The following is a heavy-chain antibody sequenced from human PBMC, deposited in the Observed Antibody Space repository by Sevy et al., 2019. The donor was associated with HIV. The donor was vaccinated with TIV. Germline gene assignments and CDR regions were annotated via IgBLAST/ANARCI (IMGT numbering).Heavy chain of an antibody. CDR3: TRNGGAFDNGFDP. CDR1: GFTFSDHY. Sequence: GESLKISCAASGFTFSDHYMDWVRQAPGKGLEWVSKISSSGSSIYYADSVKGRFTISRDNAKNSLNLQMNSLRAEDTAVYYCTRNGGAFDNGFDPWGQGTLVTVSS. D-gene: IGHD2-8*01. V-gene: IGHV3-11*04. CDR2: ISSSGSSI. J-gene: IGHJ5*02.